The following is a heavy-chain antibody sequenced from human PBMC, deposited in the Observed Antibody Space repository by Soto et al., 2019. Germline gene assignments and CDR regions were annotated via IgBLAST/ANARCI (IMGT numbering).Heavy chain of an antibody. Sequence: GASVKVSCKASGYTFTGYYMQWVRQAPGQGLEWMGWINPNSGGTNYAQKFQGWVTMTRDTSISTAYMELSRLRSEDTAVYYCARESFASTYYVFWSGPPPPPMSYFDYWGQGTLVTVSS. D-gene: IGHD3-3*01. CDR3: ARESFASTYYVFWSGPPPPPMSYFDY. V-gene: IGHV1-2*04. CDR1: GYTFTGYY. CDR2: INPNSGGT. J-gene: IGHJ4*02.